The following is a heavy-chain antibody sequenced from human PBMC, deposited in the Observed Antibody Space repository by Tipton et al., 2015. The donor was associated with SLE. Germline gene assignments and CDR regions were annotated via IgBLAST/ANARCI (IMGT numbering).Heavy chain of an antibody. Sequence: TLSLTCTVSGGSISGTYYWNWIHQSAGKGLEWIGRIYATGITNYNPSLKSRVTISVDTSKNQFSLKLSSVTAADTAVYYCARDKNGDYYDYWGQGTLVTVSS. V-gene: IGHV4-61*02. D-gene: IGHD4-17*01. CDR3: ARDKNGDYYDY. J-gene: IGHJ4*02. CDR2: IYATGIT. CDR1: GGSISGTYY.